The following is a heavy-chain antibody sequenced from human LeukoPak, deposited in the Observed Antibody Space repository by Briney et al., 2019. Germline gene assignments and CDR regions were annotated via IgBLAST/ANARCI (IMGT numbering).Heavy chain of an antibody. CDR2: IKGKIDGGTT. Sequence: GGSLRLSCAASGVIFSNAWLSWVRQAPGKGLEWVGRIKGKIDGGTTDYAAPVKGRFTISRDDSKNTLYLQMNSLKTEDTAVYYCTTDYDFWSGYWIDYWGQGTLVTVSS. J-gene: IGHJ4*02. V-gene: IGHV3-15*01. CDR1: GVIFSNAW. D-gene: IGHD3-3*01. CDR3: TTDYDFWSGYWIDY.